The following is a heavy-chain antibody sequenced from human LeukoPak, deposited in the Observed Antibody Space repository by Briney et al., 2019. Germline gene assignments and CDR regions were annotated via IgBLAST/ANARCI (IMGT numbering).Heavy chain of an antibody. CDR3: ARDSHDDDYYDSRPLDH. Sequence: GGSLRLSCAASGFTFSSSGMHWVRQAPGKGLEWVALIWYDGSNEYYADSVKGRFTISRDNSKNTLYLQMNSLRVDDTAVYFCARDSHDDDYYDSRPLDHWGQGTLVSVSS. CDR2: IWYDGSNE. CDR1: GFTFSSSG. D-gene: IGHD3-22*01. V-gene: IGHV3-33*01. J-gene: IGHJ4*02.